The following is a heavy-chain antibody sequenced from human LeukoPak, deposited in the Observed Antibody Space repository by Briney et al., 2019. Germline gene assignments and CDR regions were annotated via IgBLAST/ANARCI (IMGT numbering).Heavy chain of an antibody. CDR1: GGSISSYY. CDR3: ARVPAAAVGYYYMDV. CDR2: IYYSGST. D-gene: IGHD6-13*01. J-gene: IGHJ6*03. V-gene: IGHV4-59*01. Sequence: SETLSLTCTVSGGSISSYYWSWIRQPPGKGLEWIGYIYYSGSTNYNPSLKSRVTISVDTSKNQFSLKLSSVTAADTAVYYCARVPAAAVGYYYMDVWGKGTTVTVSS.